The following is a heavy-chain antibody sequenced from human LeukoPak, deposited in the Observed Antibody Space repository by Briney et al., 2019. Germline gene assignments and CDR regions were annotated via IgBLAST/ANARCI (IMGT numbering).Heavy chain of an antibody. CDR2: ISSSSSYI. CDR3: ARVQQPNYYDSSGYAFDI. Sequence: PGGSLRLSCAASGFTFSSYSMNWVRQAPGKGLEWVSSISSSSSYIYYADSVKGRFTISRDNAKNSLYLQMNSLRAEDTAVYYCARVQQPNYYDSSGYAFDIWGQGTMVTVSS. D-gene: IGHD3-22*01. V-gene: IGHV3-21*01. CDR1: GFTFSSYS. J-gene: IGHJ3*02.